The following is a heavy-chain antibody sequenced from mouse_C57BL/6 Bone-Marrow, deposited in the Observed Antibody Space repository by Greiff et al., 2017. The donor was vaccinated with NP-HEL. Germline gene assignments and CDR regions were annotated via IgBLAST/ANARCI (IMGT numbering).Heavy chain of an antibody. CDR2: IYPRSGNT. J-gene: IGHJ2*01. D-gene: IGHD1-1*01. V-gene: IGHV1-81*01. Sequence: QVQLQQSGAELARPGASVKLSCKASGYTFTSYGISWVKQRTGQGLEWIGEIYPRSGNTYYNEKFKGKATLTADTSSSTAYMELRSLTSEDAAVYFCARWAYYYGSILDYWGQGTTLTVSS. CDR3: ARWAYYYGSILDY. CDR1: GYTFTSYG.